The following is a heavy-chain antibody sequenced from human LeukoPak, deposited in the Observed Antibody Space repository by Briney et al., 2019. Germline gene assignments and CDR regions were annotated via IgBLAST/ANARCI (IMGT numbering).Heavy chain of an antibody. Sequence: SETLSLTCTVSGDSVSGISFYWSWIRQPPGKGLQYIGSIHYSGSTNYNPSLKSRVTISVDTSKNQFSLKLSSVTAADTAVYYCARYYDSSGYWSTPHFDYWGQGTLVTVSS. D-gene: IGHD3-22*01. CDR3: ARYYDSSGYWSTPHFDY. CDR2: IHYSGST. CDR1: GDSVSGISFY. V-gene: IGHV4-61*01. J-gene: IGHJ4*02.